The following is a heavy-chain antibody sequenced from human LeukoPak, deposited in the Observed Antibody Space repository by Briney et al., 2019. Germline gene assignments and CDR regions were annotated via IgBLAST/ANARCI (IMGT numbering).Heavy chain of an antibody. CDR3: ARLPFPNWDTDYDY. V-gene: IGHV4-38-2*01. J-gene: IGHJ4*02. Sequence: PSETLSLTCAVSGYSISSGYYWGWIRQPPGKGLEWIGSIYHSGSTYYNPSLTSRVTISVDTSKNQFSLKLSSVTAADTAVYYCARLPFPNWDTDYDYWGQGTLVTVSS. CDR2: IYHSGST. CDR1: GYSISSGYY. D-gene: IGHD1-1*01.